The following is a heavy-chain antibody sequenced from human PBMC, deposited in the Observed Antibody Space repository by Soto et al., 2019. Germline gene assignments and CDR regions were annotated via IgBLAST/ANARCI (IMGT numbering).Heavy chain of an antibody. V-gene: IGHV4-39*01. CDR1: GGSISSSSYY. D-gene: IGHD1-26*01. CDR3: ARCSGSPGSYYYYGMDV. CDR2: IYYSGST. Sequence: SETLCLTCTVSGGSISSSSYYGGWIRQPPGKGLEWIGSIYYSGSTYYNPSLKSRVTISVDTSKNQFSLKLSSVTAADTAVYYCARCSGSPGSYYYYGMDVWGQGTTVT. J-gene: IGHJ6*02.